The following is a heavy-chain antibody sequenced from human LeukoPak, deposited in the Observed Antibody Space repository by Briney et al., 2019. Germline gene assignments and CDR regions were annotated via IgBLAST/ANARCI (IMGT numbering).Heavy chain of an antibody. CDR3: ARARSSGSHRVVNAFDV. Sequence: KPGGSLRLSCAASGFTFSSYTMNWVRQAPGKGLKWVSSISITSDYIYYPDSMKGRFTISRDNAKNSLYLQMNSLRAEDTAVYYCARARSSGSHRVVNAFDVWGQGTMVTVSS. D-gene: IGHD1-26*01. CDR2: ISITSDYI. CDR1: GFTFSSYT. J-gene: IGHJ3*01. V-gene: IGHV3-21*01.